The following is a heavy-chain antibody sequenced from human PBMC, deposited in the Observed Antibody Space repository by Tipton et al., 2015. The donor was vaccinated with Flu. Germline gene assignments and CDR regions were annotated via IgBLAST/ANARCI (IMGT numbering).Heavy chain of an antibody. CDR1: GGSFSGYY. CDR2: INHSGST. J-gene: IGHJ6*03. D-gene: IGHD3-10*01. Sequence: KPSETLSLTCAVYGGSFSGYYWSWIRQPPGKGLEWIGEINHSGSTNYNPSLKSRVTISVDTSKNQFSLKLSSVTAADTAVYYCARGGVRGRGYYYMDVWGKGTTVTVSS. CDR3: ARGGVRGRGYYYMDV. V-gene: IGHV4-34*01.